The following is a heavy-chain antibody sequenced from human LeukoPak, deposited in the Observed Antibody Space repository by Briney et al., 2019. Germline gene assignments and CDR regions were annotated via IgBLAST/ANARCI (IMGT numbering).Heavy chain of an antibody. D-gene: IGHD6-19*01. J-gene: IGHJ4*02. V-gene: IGHV3-21*01. Sequence: GGSLRLSCAASGFTFSSYSMNWVRQAPGKGLEWVSSISSSSSYIYYADSVKGRFTISRDNAKNSLYLQMNSLRAEDTAVYYCAKAGSGWIFDNWGQGTLVTVSS. CDR1: GFTFSSYS. CDR2: ISSSSSYI. CDR3: AKAGSGWIFDN.